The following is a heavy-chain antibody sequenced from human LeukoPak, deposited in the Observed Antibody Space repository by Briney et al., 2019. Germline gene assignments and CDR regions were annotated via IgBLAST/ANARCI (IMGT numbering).Heavy chain of an antibody. V-gene: IGHV4-38-2*01. CDR3: ASRDGYNGSFDY. J-gene: IGHJ4*02. CDR1: GYSISSGYY. Sequence: SETLSLTCAVSGYSISSGYYWGWIRQPPGKGLEWIGSIYHSGSTYYNPSLKSRVTISVDTSKNQFSLKLSSVTAADTAVYYCASRDGYNGSFDYWGQGTLVTVSS. D-gene: IGHD5-24*01. CDR2: IYHSGST.